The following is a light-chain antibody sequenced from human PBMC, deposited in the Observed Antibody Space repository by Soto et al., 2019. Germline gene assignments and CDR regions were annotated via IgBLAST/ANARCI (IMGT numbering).Light chain of an antibody. Sequence: EIVMTQSPAILSLSPGERATLSCRTSLSVSVYLDWYQQKPGQAPRLLISDASNRATGIPARFSGSGSGTDFTLTISSLEPEDFAVYYCHQRQYWPPITFGQGTRLEIK. CDR2: DAS. CDR1: LSVSVY. J-gene: IGKJ5*01. V-gene: IGKV3-11*01. CDR3: HQRQYWPPIT.